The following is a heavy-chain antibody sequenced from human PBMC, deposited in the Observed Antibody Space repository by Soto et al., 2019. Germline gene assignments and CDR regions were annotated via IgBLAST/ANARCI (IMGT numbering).Heavy chain of an antibody. CDR1: GYTFTGYY. V-gene: IGHV1-2*02. CDR3: ARVVPGAEAWFGP. D-gene: IGHD2-2*01. CDR2: INPNSGGT. J-gene: IGHJ5*02. Sequence: ASVKVSCKASGYTFTGYYMHWVRQAPGQGLEWMGWINPNSGGTNYAQKFQGRVTITADESTSTAYMELSSLRSEDTAVYYCARVVPGAEAWFGPWGQGTLVTVSS.